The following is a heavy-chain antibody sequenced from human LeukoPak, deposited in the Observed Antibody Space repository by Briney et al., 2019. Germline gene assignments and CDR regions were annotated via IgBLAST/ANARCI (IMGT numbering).Heavy chain of an antibody. J-gene: IGHJ4*02. Sequence: KPSENPSLTFTVSGGSISSYYWSWIRQPPRKGLEWSWCIYYSGSTNYNPSLKSRVTISVDTSKNQFSLKLSSVTAADTAVYYCARGYGSVIQLWVFDYWGQGTLVTVSS. CDR1: GGSISSYY. V-gene: IGHV4-59*01. D-gene: IGHD5-18*01. CDR3: ARGYGSVIQLWVFDY. CDR2: IYYSGST.